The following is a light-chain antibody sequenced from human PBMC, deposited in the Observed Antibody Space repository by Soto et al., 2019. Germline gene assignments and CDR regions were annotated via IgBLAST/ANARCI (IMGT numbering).Light chain of an antibody. Sequence: TQSPAALSLSPGERATLSCRASQSVSSYFAWYQQKPGQAPRLLIYGASNRATGIPARFSGSGSGTEFTLTISSLQSEDFGVYYCQPYNTWPPITFGQRTKV. V-gene: IGKV3-15*01. CDR3: QPYNTWPPIT. J-gene: IGKJ1*01. CDR1: QSVSSY. CDR2: GAS.